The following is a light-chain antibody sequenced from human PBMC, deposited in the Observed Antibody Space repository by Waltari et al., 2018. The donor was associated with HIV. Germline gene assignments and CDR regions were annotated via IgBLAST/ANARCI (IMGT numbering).Light chain of an antibody. Sequence: SYVLAQPPSVSVAPGKTARITCGGNNIGSKSVHWYQQKPGQAPVGVIYYDSDRPSGIPDRFACSNSGNTATLTISRVEAGDEADYYCQVWDSSSDAYVFGTGTKVTVL. CDR1: NIGSKS. CDR2: YDS. V-gene: IGLV3-21*04. J-gene: IGLJ1*01. CDR3: QVWDSSSDAYV.